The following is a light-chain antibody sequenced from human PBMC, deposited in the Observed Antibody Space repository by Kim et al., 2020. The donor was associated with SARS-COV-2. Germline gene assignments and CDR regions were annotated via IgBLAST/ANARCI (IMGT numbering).Light chain of an antibody. J-gene: IGKJ5*01. CDR3: QHRSEWPIT. CDR2: DSS. CDR1: QSVSSY. V-gene: IGKV3-11*01. Sequence: EIVLTQSLATLSLSPGERATLSCRASQSVSSYLAWYQQKPGQAPRLLIYDSSNRATDIPARFSGSGSGTDFTLTISSLEPEDFAVYYCQHRSEWPITFGQGTRLEIK.